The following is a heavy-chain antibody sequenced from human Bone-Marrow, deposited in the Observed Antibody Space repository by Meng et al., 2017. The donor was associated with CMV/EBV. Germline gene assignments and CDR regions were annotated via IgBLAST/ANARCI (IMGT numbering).Heavy chain of an antibody. D-gene: IGHD6-6*01. J-gene: IGHJ4*02. V-gene: IGHV3-49*04. CDR2: IRSKAYGGTT. Sequence: GESLKISCRGSGFTFANYAINWVRQAPGKGLQWVGFIRSKAYGGTTEYTASVRDRFVISRDDSRGIAYLQVSSLRTEDTAVYYCARWSGTAIAARRGSYVDYWGQGTLVTVSS. CDR3: ARWSGTAIAARRGSYVDY. CDR1: GFTFANYA.